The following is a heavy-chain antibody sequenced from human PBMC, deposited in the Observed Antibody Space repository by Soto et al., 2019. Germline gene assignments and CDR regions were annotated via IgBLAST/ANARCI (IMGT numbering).Heavy chain of an antibody. D-gene: IGHD3-10*01. J-gene: IGHJ4*02. CDR2: MYYSGST. CDR3: ARLLGGVESGRVDY. CDR1: GGSISSSSYY. V-gene: IGHV4-39*01. Sequence: QLQLQESGPGLVKPSETLSLTCTVSGGSISSSSYYWGWIRQPPGKGLEWIGSMYYSGSTYYNPSLKSRVTTSVDTSKNQFSLKLSSVTAADTAVYYCARLLGGVESGRVDYWGQGTLVTVSS.